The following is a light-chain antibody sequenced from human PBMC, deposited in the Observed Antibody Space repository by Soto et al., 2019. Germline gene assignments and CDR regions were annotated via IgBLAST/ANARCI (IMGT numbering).Light chain of an antibody. CDR2: GAS. J-gene: IGKJ5*01. CDR3: QQYDNSIT. CDR1: QSVSSNN. V-gene: IGKV3-20*01. Sequence: EIVLTQSPGTLSLSSGETATLSCRASQSVSSNNLAWYHQKPGQTPRLLIYGASSRATGIPDRFSGSGSGTDFTLTISRLEPEDFAVYYCQQYDNSITFGQGTRLEIE.